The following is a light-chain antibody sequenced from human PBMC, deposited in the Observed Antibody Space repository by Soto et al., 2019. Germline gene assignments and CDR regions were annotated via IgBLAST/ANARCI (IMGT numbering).Light chain of an antibody. CDR1: QSVSSY. V-gene: IGKV3-11*01. J-gene: IGKJ2*01. CDR3: QQRSNSPPLT. CDR2: DAS. Sequence: EIVLTQSPATLSLSPGERATLSCRASQSVSSYLAWYQQKPGQAPRLLIYDASSMATGIAARFSGSGSGTDFTLTISSLQLEDYAVYAWQQRSNSPPLTFGQGTKLEIK.